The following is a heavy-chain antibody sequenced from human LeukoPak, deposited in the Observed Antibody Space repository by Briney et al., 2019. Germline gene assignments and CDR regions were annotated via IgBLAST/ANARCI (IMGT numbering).Heavy chain of an antibody. D-gene: IGHD6-19*01. CDR1: GGSISRYY. J-gene: IGHJ3*02. V-gene: IGHV4-59*01. Sequence: SETLSLICSLWGGSISRYYWSWIRQPPGKAVEGIGYIFYSGRTSYNPSLKRRVTISVDTSTNQFSLRLSSVTAADTAVYYCVRGHLVGGWFKYDAFDIWGQGTMVSVCS. CDR3: VRGHLVGGWFKYDAFDI. CDR2: IFYSGRT.